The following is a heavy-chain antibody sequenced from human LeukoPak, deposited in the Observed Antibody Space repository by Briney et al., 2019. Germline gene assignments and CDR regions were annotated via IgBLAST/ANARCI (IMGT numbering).Heavy chain of an antibody. V-gene: IGHV4-38-2*02. J-gene: IGHJ4*02. CDR3: ARDRYVRFEY. CDR1: GYSISSGYY. D-gene: IGHD5-12*01. CDR2: IYHSGST. Sequence: SETLSLTCAVSGYSISSGYYWGWIRQPPGKGLEWIGSIYHSGSTYYNPSLKSRVTISVDTSKNQFSLKLSSVTAADTAVYYCARDRYVRFEYWGQGTLVTVSS.